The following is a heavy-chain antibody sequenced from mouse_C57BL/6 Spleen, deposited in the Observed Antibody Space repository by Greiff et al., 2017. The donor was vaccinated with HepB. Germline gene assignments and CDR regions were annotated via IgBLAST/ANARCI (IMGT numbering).Heavy chain of an antibody. Sequence: VQLQQSGAELVRPGASVTLSCKASGYTFTDYEMHWVKQTPVHGLEWIGAIDPETGGTAYNQKFKGKAILTADKSSSTAYMELRSLTSEDSAVDYCTRCYGSSSYFDVWGTGTTVTVSS. V-gene: IGHV1-15*01. CDR2: IDPETGGT. J-gene: IGHJ1*03. CDR3: TRCYGSSSYFDV. CDR1: GYTFTDYE. D-gene: IGHD1-1*01.